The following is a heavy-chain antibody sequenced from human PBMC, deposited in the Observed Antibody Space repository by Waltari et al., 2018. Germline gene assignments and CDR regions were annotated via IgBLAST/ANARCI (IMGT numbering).Heavy chain of an antibody. CDR2: IYYSGST. CDR3: ARAAVVTPGLFDY. CDR1: GGSIRSGGYY. D-gene: IGHD2-21*02. V-gene: IGHV4-31*01. Sequence: QVQLQESGPGLVKPSQTLSLTCTVSGGSIRSGGYYWRWIRQHPGKGLEWIGYIYYSGSTYYNPSLKSLVTISVDTSKNQFSLKLSSVTAADTAVYYCARAAVVTPGLFDYWGQGTLVTVSS. J-gene: IGHJ4*02.